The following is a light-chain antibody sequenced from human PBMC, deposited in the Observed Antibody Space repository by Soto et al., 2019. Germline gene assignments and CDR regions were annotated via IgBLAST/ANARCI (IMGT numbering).Light chain of an antibody. CDR2: KVS. CDR3: MQGIQWPFT. V-gene: IGKV2-30*02. Sequence: DVVMTQSPLSLPVTRGQPASISWRSSQSLVHSDGNTYLTWFQQRPGQSPRRLIYKVSNRDSGVPDRFSGSGSDTDFTLKISRVEAEDVGVYYCMQGIQWPFTFGPGTTVDIK. J-gene: IGKJ3*01. CDR1: QSLVHSDGNTY.